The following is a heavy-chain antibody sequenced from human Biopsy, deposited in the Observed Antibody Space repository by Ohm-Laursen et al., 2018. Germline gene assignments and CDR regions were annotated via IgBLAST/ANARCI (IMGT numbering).Heavy chain of an antibody. J-gene: IGHJ5*02. CDR1: GGSISSYY. CDR3: ARDRFDLLTPNWFDP. Sequence: PSDTLSLTCTVSGGSISSYYWNWIWQPPGKGLEWIGYIYYSGTTDYSPSLKSRVTISVDVSKNQFSLKLSSVTAADTAVYYCARDRFDLLTPNWFDPWGQGTLVTVSS. CDR2: IYYSGTT. D-gene: IGHD3-9*01. V-gene: IGHV4-59*12.